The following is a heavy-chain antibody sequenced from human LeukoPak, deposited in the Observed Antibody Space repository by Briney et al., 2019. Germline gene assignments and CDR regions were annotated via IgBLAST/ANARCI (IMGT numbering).Heavy chain of an antibody. CDR3: ARDPLHHDSGHYYPH. Sequence: VASVNVSCKTSGYTFTSYGMHWVRQAPGQSLEWMGWINGGNGNTKYSEKLQGRVNIIRDTSASTAYMELSSLRSEDTAVYYCARDPLHHDSGHYYPHWGQGTLVTVSS. V-gene: IGHV1-3*01. J-gene: IGHJ1*01. CDR1: GYTFTSYG. D-gene: IGHD3-22*01. CDR2: INGGNGNT.